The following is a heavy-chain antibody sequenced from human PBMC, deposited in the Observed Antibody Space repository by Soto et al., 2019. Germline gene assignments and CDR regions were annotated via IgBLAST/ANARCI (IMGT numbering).Heavy chain of an antibody. CDR1: GGSFSGYY. D-gene: IGHD2-2*01. CDR2: INHSGST. CDR3: AGTYCSSTSCKNWFDP. Sequence: QVQLQQWGAGLLKPSETLSLTCAVYGGSFSGYYWSWIRQPPGKGLEWIGEINHSGSTNYNPSLKSRVTISADTSKNQFSLKLSSVTAADTAVYYCAGTYCSSTSCKNWFDPWGQGTLVTVSS. V-gene: IGHV4-34*01. J-gene: IGHJ5*02.